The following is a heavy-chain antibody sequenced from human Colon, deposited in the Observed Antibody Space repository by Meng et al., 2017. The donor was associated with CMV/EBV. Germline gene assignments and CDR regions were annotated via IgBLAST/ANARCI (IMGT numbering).Heavy chain of an antibody. D-gene: IGHD6-13*01. CDR3: ARGRLAAAGSEPFSI. CDR2: MNPATGNT. CDR1: VYSFTNFD. Sequence: ASVKVSCKASVYSFTNFDIYWVRQAPGQGLEWMGWMNPATGNTGYAETLQGRVTMTRDNSIGTAYMELSGLRSEDTAVYYCARGRLAAAGSEPFSIWGQGTTVTVSS. J-gene: IGHJ6*02. V-gene: IGHV1-8*01.